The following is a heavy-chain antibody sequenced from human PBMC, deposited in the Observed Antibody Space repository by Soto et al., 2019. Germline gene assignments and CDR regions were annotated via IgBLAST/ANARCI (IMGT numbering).Heavy chain of an antibody. D-gene: IGHD3-22*01. CDR1: GGTFSSYA. J-gene: IGHJ4*02. V-gene: IGHV1-69*01. CDR3: ARGYPYYYDSSGYYVYFDY. Sequence: QVQLVQSGAEVKKPGSSVKVSCKASGGTFSSYAISWVRQAPGQGLEWMGGIIPIFGTANYAQKFQGRVTITADECTSTAYMELSSLRSEDTAVYYCARGYPYYYDSSGYYVYFDYWGQGTLVTVSS. CDR2: IIPIFGTA.